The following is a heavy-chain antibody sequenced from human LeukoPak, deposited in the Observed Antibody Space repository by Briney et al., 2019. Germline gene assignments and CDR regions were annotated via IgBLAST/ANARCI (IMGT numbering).Heavy chain of an antibody. CDR2: IIPIFGTA. Sequence: ASVKVSCKASGGTFSSYAISWVRQAPGQGLEWMGGIIPIFGTANYAQKFQGRVTITTDESTSTAYMELSSLRSEDTAVYYYARDPGSSSSGDDYWGQGTLVTVSS. J-gene: IGHJ4*02. D-gene: IGHD6-6*01. V-gene: IGHV1-69*05. CDR1: GGTFSSYA. CDR3: ARDPGSSSSGDDY.